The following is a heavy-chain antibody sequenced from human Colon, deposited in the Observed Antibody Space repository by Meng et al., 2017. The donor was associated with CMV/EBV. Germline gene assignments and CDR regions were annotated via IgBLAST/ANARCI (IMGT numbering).Heavy chain of an antibody. CDR3: ARRPQLEAFDI. J-gene: IGHJ3*02. Sequence: GESLKISCAASGFTFSSYSMNWVRQAPGKGLEWVSSISSSSSYIYYADSVKGRFTISRDNAKNSLYLQMNSLSAEDTAVYYCARRPQLEAFDIWGQGTMVTVSS. CDR2: ISSSSSYI. V-gene: IGHV3-21*01. D-gene: IGHD3-3*01. CDR1: GFTFSSYS.